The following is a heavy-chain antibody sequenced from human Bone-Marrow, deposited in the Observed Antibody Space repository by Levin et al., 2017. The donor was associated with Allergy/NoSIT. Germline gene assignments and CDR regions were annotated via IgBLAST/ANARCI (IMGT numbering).Heavy chain of an antibody. D-gene: IGHD2-2*01. CDR2: IFPGDSDT. CDR3: ARGASGHCSGTTCHYYYYMDV. V-gene: IGHV5-51*01. J-gene: IGHJ6*03. Sequence: GESLKISCEGSGYSFTTYWIGWVRQMPGKGLEWMGIIFPGDSDTRYSPSFQGQVTISADKSISTAYLQWSSLKASDTAMYYCARGASGHCSGTTCHYYYYMDVWGKGTTVTVSS. CDR1: GYSFTTYW.